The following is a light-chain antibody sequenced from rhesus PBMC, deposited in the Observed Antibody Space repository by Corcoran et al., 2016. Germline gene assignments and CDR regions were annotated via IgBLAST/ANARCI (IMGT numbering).Light chain of an antibody. CDR3: QQSRSFPFT. V-gene: IGKV6-55*01. J-gene: IGKJ3*01. CDR2: YGS. CDR1: QTIGSS. Sequence: EIVLTQSPGFQSVTLQEKVTITCQASQTIGSSLQWYQQTPEESPKLLIKYGSQSISGVPSRFSGSGSGTDVTLTINSLEAEDAATYYCQQSRSFPFTFGHGTKLDIK.